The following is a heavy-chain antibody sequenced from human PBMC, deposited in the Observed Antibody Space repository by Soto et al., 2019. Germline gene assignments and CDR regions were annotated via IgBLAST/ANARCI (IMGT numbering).Heavy chain of an antibody. CDR1: GFTFSSYS. V-gene: IGHV3-21*01. J-gene: IGHJ6*03. D-gene: IGHD2-2*01. CDR3: ARDVPAAAKAYYYYYMDV. CDR2: ISSSSSYI. Sequence: GGSLRLSCAASGFTFSSYSMNWVRQAPGKGLEWVSSISSSSSYIYYADSVKGRFTISRDNAKNSLYLQMNSLRAEDTAVYYCARDVPAAAKAYYYYYMDVWGKGTTVTVSS.